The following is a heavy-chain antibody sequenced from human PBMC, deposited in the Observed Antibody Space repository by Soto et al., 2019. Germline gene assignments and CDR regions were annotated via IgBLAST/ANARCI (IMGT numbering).Heavy chain of an antibody. D-gene: IGHD6-13*01. V-gene: IGHV2-5*01. CDR3: AHTLIAAAGTLGRSNWFDP. CDR1: GFSLSTSGVG. CDR2: IYWNDDK. J-gene: IGHJ5*02. Sequence: SGPTLVNPTQTLTLTCTFSGFSLSTSGVGVGWIRQPPGKALEWLALIYWNDDKRYSPSLKSRLTITKDTSKNQVVLTMTNMDPVDTATYYCAHTLIAAAGTLGRSNWFDPWGQGTLVTAPQ.